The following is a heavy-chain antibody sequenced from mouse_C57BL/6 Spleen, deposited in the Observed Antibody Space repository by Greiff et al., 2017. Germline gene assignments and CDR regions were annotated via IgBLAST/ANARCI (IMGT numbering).Heavy chain of an antibody. J-gene: IGHJ1*03. CDR2: ISSGGSYT. Sequence: EVQLVESGGDLVKPGGSLKLSCAASGFTFSSYGMSWVRQTPDKRLEWVATISSGGSYTYYPDRVKGRFTISRDNAKNTLYLQMSSLKSEDTAMYYCARHPSTYYGSSYWYFDVWGTGTTVTVSS. CDR1: GFTFSSYG. D-gene: IGHD1-1*01. CDR3: ARHPSTYYGSSYWYFDV. V-gene: IGHV5-6*01.